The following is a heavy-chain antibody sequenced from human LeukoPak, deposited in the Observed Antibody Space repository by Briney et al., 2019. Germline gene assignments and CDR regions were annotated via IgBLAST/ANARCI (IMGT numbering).Heavy chain of an antibody. CDR2: IYHSGNT. CDR3: ARDRRSGGSCHAWDFDY. Sequence: SETLSLTCTVSGYSISSGYYWGWIRQPPGKGLEWIGTIYHSGNTFYNPSLKRRVTISVDTSKNQLSLKVSSVTAADTAMYYCARDRRSGGSCHAWDFDYWGQGTLVTVSS. J-gene: IGHJ4*02. V-gene: IGHV4-38-2*02. CDR1: GYSISSGYY. D-gene: IGHD2-15*01.